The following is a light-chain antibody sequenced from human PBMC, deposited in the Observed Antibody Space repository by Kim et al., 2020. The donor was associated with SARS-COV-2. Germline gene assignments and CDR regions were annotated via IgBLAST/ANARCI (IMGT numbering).Light chain of an antibody. CDR3: QQYINWLPYT. V-gene: IGKV3-15*01. CDR2: GAS. CDR1: QNIGGN. Sequence: SPGERATLSCRASQNIGGNLAWFQQKPGQAPRLLISGASARAAGVPARFVGSGSGTEFTLTISSLQSEDFGVYYCQQYINWLPYTFGQGTKLEI. J-gene: IGKJ2*01.